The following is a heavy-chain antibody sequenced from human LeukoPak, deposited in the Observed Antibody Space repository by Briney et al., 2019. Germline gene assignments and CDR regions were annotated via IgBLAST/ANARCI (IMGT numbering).Heavy chain of an antibody. CDR3: ARTDPLGFFDN. D-gene: IGHD6-25*01. J-gene: IGHJ4*02. CDR1: DDFTSKFY. CDR2: LFLSGAT. V-gene: IGHV4-59*01. Sequence: PSETLSLNCTVSDDFTSKFYWSWIRQPPGKGLEWIGHLFLSGATNYSPSLKSRLTISVDTSKMHFSMRLTSLTAAATAVDFCARTDPLGFFDNWGQEMLVTASS.